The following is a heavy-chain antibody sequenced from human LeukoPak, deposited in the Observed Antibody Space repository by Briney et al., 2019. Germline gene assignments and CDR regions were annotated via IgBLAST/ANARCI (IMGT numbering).Heavy chain of an antibody. CDR3: ARYSSSSALFY. CDR1: GFTFSDYY. V-gene: IGHV3-11*01. Sequence: GGSTRLSCAASGFTFSDYYMSWIRQAPGKGLEWVSYISSSGSTIHYADSVKGRFTISRDNAKNSLYLQMNSLRAEDTAVYYCARYSSSSALFYWGQGTLVTVSS. J-gene: IGHJ4*02. D-gene: IGHD6-6*01. CDR2: ISSSGSTI.